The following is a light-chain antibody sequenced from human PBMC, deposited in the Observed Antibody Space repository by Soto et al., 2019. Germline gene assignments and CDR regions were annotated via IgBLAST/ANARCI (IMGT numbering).Light chain of an antibody. CDR2: EAS. CDR3: LQFGASPRYT. CDR1: QSVGSTY. J-gene: IGKJ2*01. V-gene: IGKV3-20*01. Sequence: EILVTQSPGTLSLSPGERATLSCRTSQSVGSTYLAWYQQKPGHAPRLLIFEASRMATGIPDRFSGSGSGTDFHLTISRLEPEDFAVYYCLQFGASPRYTFGQGTKLQI.